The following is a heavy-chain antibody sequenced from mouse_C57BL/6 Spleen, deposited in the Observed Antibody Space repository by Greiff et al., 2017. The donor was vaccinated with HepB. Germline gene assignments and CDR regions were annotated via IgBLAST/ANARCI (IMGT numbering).Heavy chain of an antibody. CDR2: IDPSDSET. CDR1: GYTFTSYW. CDR3: AREVNYYGSSPSYYAMDY. Sequence: QVQLQQPGAELVRPGSSVKLSCKASGYTFTSYWMHWVKQRPIQGLEWIGNIDPSDSETHYNQKFKDKATLTVDKSSSTAYMQLSSLTSEDSAVYYCAREVNYYGSSPSYYAMDYWGQGTSVTVSS. V-gene: IGHV1-52*01. J-gene: IGHJ4*01. D-gene: IGHD1-1*01.